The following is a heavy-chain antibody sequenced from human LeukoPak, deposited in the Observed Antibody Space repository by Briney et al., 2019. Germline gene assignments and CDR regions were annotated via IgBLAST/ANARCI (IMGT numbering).Heavy chain of an antibody. CDR2: ISWDGGST. Sequence: GGSLRLSCAASGFTFDDYTMPWVRQAPGKGLEWVSLISWDGGSTYYADSVKGRFTISRDNSKNSLYLQMNSLRTEDTALYYCAKDTGSLWFDPWGQGTLVTVSS. V-gene: IGHV3-43*01. D-gene: IGHD3-10*01. CDR1: GFTFDDYT. CDR3: AKDTGSLWFDP. J-gene: IGHJ5*02.